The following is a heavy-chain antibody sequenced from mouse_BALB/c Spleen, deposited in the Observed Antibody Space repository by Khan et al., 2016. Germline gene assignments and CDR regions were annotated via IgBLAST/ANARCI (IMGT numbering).Heavy chain of an antibody. CDR1: GDSLTSGY. CDR2: ISYSGSP. CDR3: ATYDGYLLDY. V-gene: IGHV3-8*02. D-gene: IGHD2-3*01. J-gene: IGHJ2*01. Sequence: EVQLQESGPSLVKPSQTLSLTCSVTGDSLTSGYWNWIRKFPGNDLEYMGYISYSGSPYYHPALNSRISIPQETSNNQYYLQLNSVTSEDTAIYYCATYDGYLLDYWGQGTTPTVSS.